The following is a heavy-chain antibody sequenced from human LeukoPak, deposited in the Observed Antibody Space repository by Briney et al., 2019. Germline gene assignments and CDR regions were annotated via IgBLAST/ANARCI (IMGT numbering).Heavy chain of an antibody. J-gene: IGHJ4*02. CDR1: RGFISSFY. CDR2: ISYSGNT. CDR3: ARDYGGKFDY. D-gene: IGHD4-23*01. V-gene: IGHV4-59*01. Sequence: PSETLSLTCTVSRGFISSFYWSWIRQPPGKGLEWIGYISYSGNTKYDPSLKSRVTISVDTSKNQFSLKLSCVTAADTAVYYCARDYGGKFDYWGQGTLVTVSS.